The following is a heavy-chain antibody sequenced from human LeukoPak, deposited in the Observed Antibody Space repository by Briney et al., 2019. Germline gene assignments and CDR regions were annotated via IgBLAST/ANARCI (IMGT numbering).Heavy chain of an antibody. CDR1: GGSFSGYY. CDR2: IKHSGST. CDR3: ARGGYRAAARKSLDY. Sequence: SETLSLTCAVYGGSFSGYYWSWIRQDPGKGLEWIGEIKHSGSTNYNPSHRSRVTITVDTYKNEVSLKLSDVTAADTAGYYCARGGYRAAARKSLDYWGQGTLVTVSS. V-gene: IGHV4-34*01. J-gene: IGHJ4*02. D-gene: IGHD6-6*01.